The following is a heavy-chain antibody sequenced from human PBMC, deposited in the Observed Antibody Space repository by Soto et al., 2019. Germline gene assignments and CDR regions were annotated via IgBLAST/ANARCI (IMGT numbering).Heavy chain of an antibody. D-gene: IGHD3-16*02. CDR1: GGSISSGDYY. Sequence: QVQLQESGPGLVKPSQTLSLTCTVSGGSISSGDYYWSWIRQHPGKGLEWIGYIHNSGTTYYIPPLKSRFAMTVDTSKDQLSLKLTSVTAADTAVYYCARGVTLGGVIAPRFDPWGQGTLVTVSS. CDR2: IHNSGTT. CDR3: ARGVTLGGVIAPRFDP. J-gene: IGHJ5*02. V-gene: IGHV4-31*03.